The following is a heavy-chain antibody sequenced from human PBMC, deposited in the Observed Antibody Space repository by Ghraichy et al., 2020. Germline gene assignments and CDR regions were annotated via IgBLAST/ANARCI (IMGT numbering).Heavy chain of an antibody. J-gene: IGHJ6*02. V-gene: IGHV3-23*01. CDR1: GFTFSSYA. CDR2: ISGSGGST. Sequence: LSLTCAASGFTFSSYAMSWVRQAPGKGLEWVSAISGSGGSTYYADSVKGRFTISRDNSKNTLYLQMNSLRAEDTAVYYCAKRAFTIFGVVITYGMDVWGQGTTVTVSS. D-gene: IGHD3-3*01. CDR3: AKRAFTIFGVVITYGMDV.